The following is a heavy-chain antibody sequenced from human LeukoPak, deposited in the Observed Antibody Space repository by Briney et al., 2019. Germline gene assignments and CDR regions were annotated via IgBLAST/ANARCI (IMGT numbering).Heavy chain of an antibody. Sequence: KTSETLSLTCTVSGGSISSSTYYWGWIRQPPGKGLEWIGSIYYSGSTSYNPSLKSRVTISVDTSKNQFALKVSSVTAADTAVYYCARYEFDLWSGSINGNFDFWGQGTLVTVAS. D-gene: IGHD3-3*01. CDR3: ARYEFDLWSGSINGNFDF. V-gene: IGHV4-39*01. CDR2: IYYSGST. CDR1: GGSISSSTYY. J-gene: IGHJ4*02.